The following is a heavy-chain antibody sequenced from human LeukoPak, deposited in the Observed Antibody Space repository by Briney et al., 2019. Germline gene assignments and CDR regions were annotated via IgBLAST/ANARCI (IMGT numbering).Heavy chain of an antibody. D-gene: IGHD6-13*01. V-gene: IGHV3-30-3*01. CDR2: ISYDGSNK. CDR1: GFTFSSYA. J-gene: IGHJ5*02. CDR3: ARQPRQQLVWNWFDP. Sequence: GGSLRLSCAASGFTFSSYAMHWVRQAPGKGLEWVAVISYDGSNKYYADSVKARFTISRDNSKNTLYLQMNSLRAEDTAVYYCARQPRQQLVWNWFDPWGQGTLVTVSS.